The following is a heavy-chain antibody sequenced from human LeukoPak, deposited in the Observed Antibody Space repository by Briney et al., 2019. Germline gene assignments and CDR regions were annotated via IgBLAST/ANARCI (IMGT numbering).Heavy chain of an antibody. Sequence: GGSLRLSSAASGFTFSNYGMSWVRQAPGKGLEWVSTISGSGSATYNAGSVKGRFTTSRDNSNNTLYLQMNSLRAEETAVYYCAKTEAPAAIRAGSDYWGQGTLVTVSS. J-gene: IGHJ4*02. CDR3: AKTEAPAAIRAGSDY. CDR2: ISGSGSAT. CDR1: GFTFSNYG. V-gene: IGHV3-23*01. D-gene: IGHD2-2*02.